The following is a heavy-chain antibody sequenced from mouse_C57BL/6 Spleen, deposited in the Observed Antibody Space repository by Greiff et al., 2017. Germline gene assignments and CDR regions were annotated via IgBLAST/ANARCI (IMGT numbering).Heavy chain of an antibody. V-gene: IGHV14-4*01. CDR3: TTNYGSSTPFAY. Sequence: EVKLQESGAELVRPGASVKLSCTASGFNIKDDYMHWVKQRPEQGLEWIGWIDPENGDTEYASKFQGKATITADTSSNTAYLQLSSLTSEDTAVYYCTTNYGSSTPFAYWGQGTLVTVSA. J-gene: IGHJ3*01. CDR1: GFNIKDDY. CDR2: IDPENGDT. D-gene: IGHD1-1*01.